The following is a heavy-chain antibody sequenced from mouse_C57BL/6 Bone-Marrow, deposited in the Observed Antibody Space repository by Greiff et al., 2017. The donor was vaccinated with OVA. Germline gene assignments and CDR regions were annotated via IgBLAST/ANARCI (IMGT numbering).Heavy chain of an antibody. J-gene: IGHJ1*03. CDR2: ISYDGSN. Sequence: DVHLVESGPGLVKPSQSLSLTYSVTGYSITSGYFWNWIRQLPGNKLEWVGFISYDGSNNYNPSFKNRISITRDTSKNQFFLKLNSVTTEDTATDYCARWGDYDWYYGVWGTGTTVTVSS. D-gene: IGHD2-4*01. CDR1: GYSITSGYF. V-gene: IGHV3-6*01. CDR3: ARWGDYDWYYGV.